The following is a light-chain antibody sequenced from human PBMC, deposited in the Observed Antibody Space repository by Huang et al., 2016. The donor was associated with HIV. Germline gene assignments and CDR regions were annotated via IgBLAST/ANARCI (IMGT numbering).Light chain of an antibody. CDR2: CAA. CDR3: QQYDNWPPRT. CDR1: QSVGNN. Sequence: IVLTQSPATLSVSPGERATLSCRASQSVGNNLAWYQQKPGQAPRLLIYCAATRATGIPARFSCSVSGTEFTLTISSLQSEDSAVYYCQQYDNWPPRTFGRGTKVQIK. J-gene: IGKJ4*02. V-gene: IGKV3-15*01.